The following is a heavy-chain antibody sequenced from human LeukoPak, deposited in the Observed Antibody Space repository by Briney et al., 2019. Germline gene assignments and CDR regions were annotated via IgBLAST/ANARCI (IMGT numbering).Heavy chain of an antibody. Sequence: WASVKVSCKGSGGTFSSHAVSWVRQAPGQGLEWMGWMNPNSGNTGYAQKFQGRVTMTRNTSISTAYMELSSLRSEDTAVYYCARWVSSSWHPVRARHYYFDYWGQGTLVTVSS. J-gene: IGHJ4*02. D-gene: IGHD6-13*01. CDR3: ARWVSSSWHPVRARHYYFDY. CDR1: GGTFSSHA. V-gene: IGHV1-8*01. CDR2: MNPNSGNT.